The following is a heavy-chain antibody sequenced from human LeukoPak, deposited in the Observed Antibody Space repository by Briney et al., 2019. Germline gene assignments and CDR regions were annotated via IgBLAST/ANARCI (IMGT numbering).Heavy chain of an antibody. V-gene: IGHV3-66*01. Sequence: PGGSLRLSCAASGFTVSSNYMSWVRRAPGKGLEWVSVIYSGGSTYYADSVKGRFTISRDNSKNTLYLQMNSLRAEDTAVYYCARSLQQQPFDYWGQGTLVTVSS. CDR2: IYSGGST. J-gene: IGHJ4*02. CDR3: ARSLQQQPFDY. CDR1: GFTVSSNY. D-gene: IGHD6-13*01.